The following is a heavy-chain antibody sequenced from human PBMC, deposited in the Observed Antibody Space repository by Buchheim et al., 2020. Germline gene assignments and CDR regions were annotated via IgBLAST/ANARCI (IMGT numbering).Heavy chain of an antibody. CDR2: INHSGST. J-gene: IGHJ4*02. D-gene: IGHD2-8*01. Sequence: QVQLQQWGAGLLKPSETLSLTCAVYGGSFSGYYWSWIRQPPGKGLEWIGEINHSGSTNYNPSLKTRVTISVDTSKNPFSLKLSSVTAADTAVYYCAGGIVLMVYAIDYWGQGTL. CDR3: AGGIVLMVYAIDY. CDR1: GGSFSGYY. V-gene: IGHV4-34*01.